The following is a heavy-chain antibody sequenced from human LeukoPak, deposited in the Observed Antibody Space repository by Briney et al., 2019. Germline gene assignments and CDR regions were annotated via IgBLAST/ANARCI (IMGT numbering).Heavy chain of an antibody. Sequence: GGSLRLSCAASGFTFSSYGMHWVRQAPGKGLEWVAVISYDGSNKYYADSVKGRFTISRDNSKNTLYLQMNSLRAEDTAVYYCARDRSRTGRFDYWGQGTLVTVSS. V-gene: IGHV3-30*03. D-gene: IGHD1-1*01. CDR3: ARDRSRTGRFDY. J-gene: IGHJ4*02. CDR2: ISYDGSNK. CDR1: GFTFSSYG.